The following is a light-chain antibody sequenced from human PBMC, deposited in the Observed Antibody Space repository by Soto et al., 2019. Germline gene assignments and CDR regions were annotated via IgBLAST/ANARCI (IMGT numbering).Light chain of an antibody. J-gene: IGKJ5*01. Sequence: ELVFTHSPSTLSLSTGERATLSCRASQSVSSYLAWYQQKPGQAPRLLIYDASNRATGIPARFSGSGSGTDFTLTISSLEPEDFAVYYCQQRSNWPPEITFGQGTRLEI. CDR3: QQRSNWPPEIT. CDR1: QSVSSY. CDR2: DAS. V-gene: IGKV3-11*01.